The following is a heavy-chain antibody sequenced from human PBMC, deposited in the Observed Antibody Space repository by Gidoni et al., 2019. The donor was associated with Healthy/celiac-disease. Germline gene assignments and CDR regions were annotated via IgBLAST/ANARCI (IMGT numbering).Heavy chain of an antibody. D-gene: IGHD5-18*01. V-gene: IGHV4-30-2*01. CDR2: IYLRGST. Sequence: QLQLQESGSGLVKPSQTLSLTSAVPGGSISSGGYSWSWIRQPPGNGLEWIGYIYLRGSTYYNPSLKSRVTISVDRSKNQFSLKLSSVTAADTAVYYCARVQGPYSYGYLNWFDPWGQGTLVTVSS. J-gene: IGHJ5*02. CDR1: GGSISSGGYS. CDR3: ARVQGPYSYGYLNWFDP.